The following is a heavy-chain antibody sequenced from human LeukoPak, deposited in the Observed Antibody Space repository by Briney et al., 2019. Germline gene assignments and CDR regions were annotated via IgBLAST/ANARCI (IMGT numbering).Heavy chain of an antibody. D-gene: IGHD6-19*01. CDR3: ARDHSVAVAGVFDY. V-gene: IGHV3-30*04. CDR2: ISYDGSNK. Sequence: PGGSLRLSCAASGFTFSSYAMSWVRQAPGKGLEWVAVISYDGSNKYYADSVKGRFTISRDNSKNTLYLQMNRLRAEDTAVYYCARDHSVAVAGVFDYWGQGTLVTVSS. CDR1: GFTFSSYA. J-gene: IGHJ4*02.